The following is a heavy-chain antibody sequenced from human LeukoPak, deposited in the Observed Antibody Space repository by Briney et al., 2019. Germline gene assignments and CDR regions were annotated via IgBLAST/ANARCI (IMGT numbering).Heavy chain of an antibody. V-gene: IGHV4-34*01. J-gene: IGHJ1*01. Sequence: SETLSLTCAVYGGSFSGYYWSWIRQPPGKGLEWIGEINHSGSTNYNPSLKNRVTISVDTSKNQFSLKLSSVTAADTAVYYCARGHSGWFAEYFQHWGQGTLVTVSS. D-gene: IGHD6-19*01. CDR2: INHSGST. CDR3: ARGHSGWFAEYFQH. CDR1: GGSFSGYY.